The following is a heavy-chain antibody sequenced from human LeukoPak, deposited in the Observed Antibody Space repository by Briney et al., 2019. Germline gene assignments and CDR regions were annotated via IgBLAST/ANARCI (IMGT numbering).Heavy chain of an antibody. J-gene: IGHJ5*02. V-gene: IGHV4-39*07. CDR3: ARGLRSPLEWSPSGWFEP. Sequence: SETLSLTCTVSGGSISSSSYYWGWIRQPPGKGLEWIGSIYYSGSTYYNPSLKSRVTLSVDTSKNQFSLNLTSVTASDTAVYYRARGLRSPLEWSPSGWFEPWGQRTLVTVSS. CDR1: GGSISSSSYY. CDR2: IYYSGST. D-gene: IGHD3-3*01.